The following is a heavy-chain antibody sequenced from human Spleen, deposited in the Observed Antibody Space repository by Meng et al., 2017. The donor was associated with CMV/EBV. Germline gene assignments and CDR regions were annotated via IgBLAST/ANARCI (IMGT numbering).Heavy chain of an antibody. D-gene: IGHD2-21*02. CDR2: ISGNSGFI. J-gene: IGHJ6*02. CDR3: VKGGGEKVTFDAMDV. CDR1: GFTFDDFA. V-gene: IGHV3-9*01. Sequence: GGSLRLSCAASGFTFDDFAMHCVRQSPGEGLEWVSGISGNSGFIGYADSLKGRFTISRDNARKSLSLEINPLRVEDTALYYCVKGGGEKVTFDAMDVWGQGTTVTVSS.